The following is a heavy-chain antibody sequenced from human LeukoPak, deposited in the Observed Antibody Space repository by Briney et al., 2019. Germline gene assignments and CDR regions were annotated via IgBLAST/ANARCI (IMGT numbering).Heavy chain of an antibody. Sequence: GGSLRLSCEVSGFTFNSYVMSWVRRAPGKGLEWVSSFNGRGGYTFYADSVKGRFALSSDNSKNTLHLQMISLRAEDTAVYYCAKGDQPLLYGGAFDSWGQGTLVTVSS. J-gene: IGHJ4*02. V-gene: IGHV3-23*01. D-gene: IGHD2-2*02. CDR2: FNGRGGYT. CDR1: GFTFNSYV. CDR3: AKGDQPLLYGGAFDS.